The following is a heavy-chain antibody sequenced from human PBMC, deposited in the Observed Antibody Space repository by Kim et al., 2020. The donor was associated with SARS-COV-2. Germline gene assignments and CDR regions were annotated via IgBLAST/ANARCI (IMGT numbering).Heavy chain of an antibody. J-gene: IGHJ3*02. CDR3: VRENYWAFDS. V-gene: IGHV3-48*04. D-gene: IGHD1-7*01. CDR1: GFTLSLYS. CDR2: ISGFSTTT. Sequence: GGSLRLSCATSGFTLSLYSMHWVRQAPGKGLEWVSHISGFSTTTKYADSVKGRFTISRDNTKNSLYLQMNGLRAEDTAVYYCVRENYWAFDSLGQGSLVT.